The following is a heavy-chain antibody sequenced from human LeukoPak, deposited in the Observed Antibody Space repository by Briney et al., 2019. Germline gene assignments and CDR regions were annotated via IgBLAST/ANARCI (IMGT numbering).Heavy chain of an antibody. CDR1: GGSISSSYYY. CDR3: AHKRGHYYDTSGYLPLDY. D-gene: IGHD3-22*01. CDR2: IYYSGST. Sequence: SETLSLTCTVSGGSISSSYYYWGWIRQPPGKGLEGIGSIYYSGSTYYNPSLKSRVTISVDTSKNQFSLQLSSVTAADTAVYYCAHKRGHYYDTSGYLPLDYWGQGTLVTVSS. J-gene: IGHJ4*02. V-gene: IGHV4-39*01.